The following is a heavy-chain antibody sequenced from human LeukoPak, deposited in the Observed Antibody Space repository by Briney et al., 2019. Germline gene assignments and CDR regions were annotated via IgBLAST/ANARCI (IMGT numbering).Heavy chain of an antibody. CDR1: GGSIRNISYY. D-gene: IGHD3-16*02. CDR3: LRAWGSYRANFDY. CDR2: IFYSGTT. Sequence: SETLSLTCTVSGGSIRNISYYWGWIRQPPGKGLEWIGSIFYSGTTTYNPSLRSRATISVDTSKKQFSLKLTSVTAADTAVYYCLRAWGSYRANFDYWGQGTLVTVSS. V-gene: IGHV4-39*01. J-gene: IGHJ4*02.